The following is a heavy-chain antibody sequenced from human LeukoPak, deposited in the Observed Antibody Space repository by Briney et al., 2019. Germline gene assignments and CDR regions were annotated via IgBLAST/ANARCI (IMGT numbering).Heavy chain of an antibody. CDR1: GFTFSSYA. V-gene: IGHV3-23*01. D-gene: IGHD1-1*01. CDR2: ISGSGGST. CDR3: AKVVAGHYGMDV. Sequence: PGGSLRLSCAASGFTFSSYAMSWVRQAPGKGLEWVSAISGSGGSTYYADSVKGRFTISRDNSKNTLYLQMNSLRAEGTAVYYCAKVVAGHYGMDVWGQGTTVTVSS. J-gene: IGHJ6*02.